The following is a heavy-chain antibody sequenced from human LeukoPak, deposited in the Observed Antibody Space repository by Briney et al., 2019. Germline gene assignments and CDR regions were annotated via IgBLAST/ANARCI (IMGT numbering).Heavy chain of an antibody. CDR1: AGSISSYY. CDR2: IYTSGST. V-gene: IGHV4-4*07. CDR3: ARDLPYSSGWYGGRDAFDI. Sequence: PSETLSLTCTLSAGSISSYYWSWLRHPAGKALEWIGRIYTSGSTQYNPSLKSRVTMSVDTSKNQFSLKLSSVTAADTAVYYCARDLPYSSGWYGGRDAFDIWGQGTMVTVSS. J-gene: IGHJ3*02. D-gene: IGHD6-19*01.